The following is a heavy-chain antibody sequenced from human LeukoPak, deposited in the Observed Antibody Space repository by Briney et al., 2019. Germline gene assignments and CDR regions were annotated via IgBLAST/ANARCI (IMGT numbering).Heavy chain of an antibody. CDR2: IRYDGSNK. CDR3: ARDGGSYLRPTYYFDY. J-gene: IGHJ4*02. D-gene: IGHD1-26*01. Sequence: GGSLRLSCAASGFTFSSYGMHWVRQAPGKGPEWVTVIRYDGSNKYYADSVKGRFTISRDNSKNTLYLQMNSLRAEDTAVYYCARDGGSYLRPTYYFDYWGQGTLVTVSS. V-gene: IGHV3-33*01. CDR1: GFTFSSYG.